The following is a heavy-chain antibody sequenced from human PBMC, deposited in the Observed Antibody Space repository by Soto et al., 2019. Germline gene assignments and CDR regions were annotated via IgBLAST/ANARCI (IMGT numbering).Heavy chain of an antibody. J-gene: IGHJ6*02. D-gene: IGHD3-10*01. V-gene: IGHV4-39*01. CDR2: IYYSGST. Sequence: QLQLQESGPGLVKPSETLSLTCTVSGGSISSSSYYWGWIRQPPGKGLEWIGSIYYSGSTYYNPSLKSRVTISVETSKNQFSLRRSSVTAADTAVYYCARHTLSGYGFGFGDDYYYGMDVWGQGTTVTVSS. CDR1: GGSISSSSYY. CDR3: ARHTLSGYGFGFGDDYYYGMDV.